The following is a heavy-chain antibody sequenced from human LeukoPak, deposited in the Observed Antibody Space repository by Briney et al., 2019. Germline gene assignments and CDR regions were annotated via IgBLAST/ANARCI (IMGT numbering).Heavy chain of an antibody. J-gene: IGHJ4*02. D-gene: IGHD2-2*01. CDR1: GFTFSSYA. CDR2: ISGSGGST. Sequence: GGSLRLSCAASGFTFSSYAMSWVRQAPGKELEWVSAISGSGGSTYYADSVKGRFTISRDNSKNTLYLQMNSLRAEGTAVYYCAKDAPVNIVVVPAANSWGQGTLVTVSS. CDR3: AKDAPVNIVVVPAANS. V-gene: IGHV3-23*01.